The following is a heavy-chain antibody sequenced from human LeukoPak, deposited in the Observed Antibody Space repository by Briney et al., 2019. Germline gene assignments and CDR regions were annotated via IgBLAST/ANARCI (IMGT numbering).Heavy chain of an antibody. J-gene: IGHJ3*02. CDR3: ARGDGYYDILTGYSTDDAFDI. CDR2: ISGSGGST. CDR1: GFTFSSYG. D-gene: IGHD3-9*01. Sequence: PGGSLRLSCAASGFTFSSYGMSWVRQAPGKGLEWVSAISGSGGSTYYADSVKGRFTISRDNSKNTLYLQMNSLRAEDTAVYYCARGDGYYDILTGYSTDDAFDIWGQGTMVTVSS. V-gene: IGHV3-23*01.